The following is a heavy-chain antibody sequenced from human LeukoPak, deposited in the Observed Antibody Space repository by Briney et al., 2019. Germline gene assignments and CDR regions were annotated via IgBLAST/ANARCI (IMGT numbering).Heavy chain of an antibody. J-gene: IGHJ4*02. Sequence: GASVKVSCKASGGTFSSYAISWVRQAPGQGLEWMGIINPSGGSTSYAQKFQGRVTMTRDTSTSTVYMELSSLRSEDTAVYYCARITSPFGESNSPVGWGQGTLVTVSS. V-gene: IGHV1-46*01. CDR2: INPSGGST. CDR1: GGTFSSYA. D-gene: IGHD3-10*01. CDR3: ARITSPFGESNSPVG.